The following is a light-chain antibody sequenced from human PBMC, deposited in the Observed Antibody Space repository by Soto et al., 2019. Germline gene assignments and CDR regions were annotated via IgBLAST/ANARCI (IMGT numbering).Light chain of an antibody. V-gene: IGLV2-14*01. CDR1: SIDVGGYNY. CDR3: CSYTSSTSAV. CDR2: EVS. Sequence: QSALTQPASVSGSPGQSITISCTGTSIDVGGYNYVSWFQQHPGKAPKLMIFEVSTRPSGVSNRFSGSKSGNTASLTISGLQIEDEADYYCCSYTSSTSAVFGGGTKLTVL. J-gene: IGLJ2*01.